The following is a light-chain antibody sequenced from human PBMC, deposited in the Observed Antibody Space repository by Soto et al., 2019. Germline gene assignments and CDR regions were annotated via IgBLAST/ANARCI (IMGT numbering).Light chain of an antibody. V-gene: IGKV2-28*01. CDR3: MQALQTPPT. CDR2: LGS. CDR1: ESLLYSNGYNY. Sequence: DIVMTQSPLSLPVTPGEPASISCGSSESLLYSNGYNYLDWYLQKPGQSPQLLIYLGSNRASGVPDRFSGSGSGTDFTLKISRVEAEDVGVYYCMQALQTPPTFGQGTRLEIK. J-gene: IGKJ5*01.